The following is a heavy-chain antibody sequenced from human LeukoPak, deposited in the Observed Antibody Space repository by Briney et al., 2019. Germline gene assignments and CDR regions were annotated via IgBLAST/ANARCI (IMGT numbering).Heavy chain of an antibody. CDR1: GYTFTGYY. J-gene: IGHJ6*03. CDR3: ARGHAGYNKYYYYYMDV. Sequence: AASVKVSCKASGYTFTGYYMHWVRQAPGQGLEWMGWMNPNSGNTGYAQKFQGRVTITRNTSISTAYMELSSLRSEDTAVYYCARGHAGYNKYYYYYMDVWGKGTTVTVSS. V-gene: IGHV1-8*03. CDR2: MNPNSGNT. D-gene: IGHD5-24*01.